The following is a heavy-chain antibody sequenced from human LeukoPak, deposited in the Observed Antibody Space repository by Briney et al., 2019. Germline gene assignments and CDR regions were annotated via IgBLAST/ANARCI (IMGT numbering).Heavy chain of an antibody. CDR2: ITTDETT. V-gene: IGHV3-74*01. Sequence: GGSLRLSCAASGFPFSVSWMHWFRHVPGKGLMWVSRITTDETTTYADSVRGRFSISRDNAKNTVYLQMNSLRVEDTAVYYCAKDWFATTDYWGQGILVTVSS. D-gene: IGHD1/OR15-1a*01. J-gene: IGHJ4*02. CDR1: GFPFSVSW. CDR3: AKDWFATTDY.